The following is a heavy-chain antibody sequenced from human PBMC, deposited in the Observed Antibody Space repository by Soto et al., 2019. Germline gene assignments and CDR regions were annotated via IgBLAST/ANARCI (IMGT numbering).Heavy chain of an antibody. Sequence: GESLKISCKGSGYSFTSYWIGWVRQMPGKGLEWMGIIYPGDSDTRYSPSFQGQVTISADKSISTAYLQWSSLKASDTAMYYCARQGYCISTSCYGIDYWGQGTLVTVSS. V-gene: IGHV5-51*01. CDR2: IYPGDSDT. D-gene: IGHD2-2*01. CDR1: GYSFTSYW. J-gene: IGHJ4*02. CDR3: ARQGYCISTSCYGIDY.